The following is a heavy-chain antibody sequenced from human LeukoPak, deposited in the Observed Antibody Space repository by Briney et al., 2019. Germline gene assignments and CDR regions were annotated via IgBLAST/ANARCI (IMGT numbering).Heavy chain of an antibody. V-gene: IGHV1-18*01. D-gene: IGHD3-3*01. J-gene: IGHJ6*02. CDR2: ISAYNGNT. CDR1: GYTFTSYG. CDR3: ARDLPTYDFWSGYPPYYYYGMDV. Sequence: ASVKVSCKASGYTFTSYGISWVRQAPGQGLEWMGWISAYNGNTNYAQKLQGRVTMTTDTSTSTAYMELRSLRSDDTAVYYCARDLPTYDFWSGYPPYYYYGMDVWGQGTTVTVSS.